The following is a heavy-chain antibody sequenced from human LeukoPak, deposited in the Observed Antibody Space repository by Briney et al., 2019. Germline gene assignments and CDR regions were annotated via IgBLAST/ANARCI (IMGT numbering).Heavy chain of an antibody. D-gene: IGHD6-13*01. CDR1: GFTFSSYA. J-gene: IGHJ3*02. CDR3: ARDRQTGSWHHDAFDI. Sequence: PGGSLRLSCAASGFTFSSYAMPWVRQAPGKGLEWVAVISYDGSNKYYADSVKGRFTISRDNSKNTLYLQMNSLRAEDTAVYYCARDRQTGSWHHDAFDIWGQGTMVTVSS. CDR2: ISYDGSNK. V-gene: IGHV3-30-3*01.